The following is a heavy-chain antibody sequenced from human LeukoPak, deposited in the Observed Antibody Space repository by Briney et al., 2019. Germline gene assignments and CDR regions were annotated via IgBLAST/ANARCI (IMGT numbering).Heavy chain of an antibody. D-gene: IGHD3-3*01. J-gene: IGHJ6*03. CDR3: AREVVYWKKLRFLEWLSHYYMDV. V-gene: IGHV3-30*04. CDR1: GFTFSSYA. CDR2: ISYGGSNK. Sequence: GGSLRLSCAASGFTFSSYAMHWVRQAPGKGLEWVAVISYGGSNKYYADSVKGRFTISRDNSKNTLYLQMNSLRAEDTAVYYCAREVVYWKKLRFLEWLSHYYMDVWGKGTTVTVSS.